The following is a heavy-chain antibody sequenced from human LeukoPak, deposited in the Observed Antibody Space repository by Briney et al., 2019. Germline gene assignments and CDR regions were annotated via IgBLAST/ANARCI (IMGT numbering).Heavy chain of an antibody. Sequence: SVKVSCKASGGTFSSYAISWVRQAPGQGLKWMGGIIPIFGTANYAQKFQGRVTITADESTSTAYMELSSLRSEDTAVYYCARTPPLGYCSGGSCHGGIDYWGQGTLVTVSS. CDR2: IIPIFGTA. CDR3: ARTPPLGYCSGGSCHGGIDY. V-gene: IGHV1-69*13. CDR1: GGTFSSYA. D-gene: IGHD2-15*01. J-gene: IGHJ4*02.